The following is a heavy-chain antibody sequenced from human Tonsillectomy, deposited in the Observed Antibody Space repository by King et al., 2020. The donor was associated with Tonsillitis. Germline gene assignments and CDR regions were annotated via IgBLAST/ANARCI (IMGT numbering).Heavy chain of an antibody. J-gene: IGHJ4*02. CDR1: GGSISSSSYY. CDR3: ASMKLSAYCGGDCYDY. D-gene: IGHD2-21*01. V-gene: IGHV4-39*01. CDR2: IYYSGST. Sequence: QVQLQESGPGLVKPSETLSLTCTVSGGSISSSSYYWGWIRQPPGQGLEWIGSIYYSGSTYYNPSLKSRVTISVDTSKNQFSLKLSSVTAADTAVYYCASMKLSAYCGGDCYDYWGQGTLVTVSS.